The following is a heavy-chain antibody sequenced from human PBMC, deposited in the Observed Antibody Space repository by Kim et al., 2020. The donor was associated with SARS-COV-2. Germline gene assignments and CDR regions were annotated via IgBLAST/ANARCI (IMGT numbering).Heavy chain of an antibody. CDR2: IYYSGST. V-gene: IGHV4-39*01. Sequence: SETLSLTCTVSGGSISSSSYYWGWIRQPPGKGLEWIGSIYYSGSTYYNPSLKSRVTISVDTSKNQFSLKLSSVTAADTAVYYCAIHAADSGSYYFDYWGQGTLVTVSS. CDR1: GGSISSSSYY. J-gene: IGHJ4*02. CDR3: AIHAADSGSYYFDY. D-gene: IGHD1-26*01.